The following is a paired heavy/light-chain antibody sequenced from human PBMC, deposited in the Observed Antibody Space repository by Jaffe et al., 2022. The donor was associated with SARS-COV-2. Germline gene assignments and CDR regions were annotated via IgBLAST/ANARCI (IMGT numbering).Heavy chain of an antibody. J-gene: IGHJ4*02. CDR1: GDTSSSFV. Sequence: QVQLVQSGAEVKKPGSSVKVSCKASGDTSSSFVITWVRQAPGQGLEWMGGIIPIYETTNYAQKFQGRVTITADESTNTAYMELSSLRSEDTAVYYCARDGGKSCSSSSCSLDYWGQGTLVTVSS. D-gene: IGHD2-2*01. CDR3: ARDGGKSCSSSSCSLDY. CDR2: IIPIYETT. V-gene: IGHV1-69*01.
Light chain of an antibody. CDR1: QDVSTN. J-gene: IGKJ1*01. CDR3: QQYNGWPR. CDR2: DTS. V-gene: IGKV3-15*01. Sequence: EIVMTQSPATLSVSPGERATLSCRASQDVSTNLAWYQQKPGQAPRLLIYDTSTRATGIPARISGSGSGTEFTLTISSLQSEDSAVYYCQQYNGWPRFGQGTKVEIK.